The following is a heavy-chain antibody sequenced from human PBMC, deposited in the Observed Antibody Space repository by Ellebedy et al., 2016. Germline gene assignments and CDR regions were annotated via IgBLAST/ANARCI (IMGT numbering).Heavy chain of an antibody. J-gene: IGHJ4*02. V-gene: IGHV1-18*01. CDR3: AIGITMVRGVPPLLDY. CDR2: ISAYNGNT. Sequence: ASVKVSCKASGYTFTSYGISWVRQAPGQGLEWMGWISAYNGNTNYAQKLQGRVTMTTDTSTSTAYMELRSLRSDDTAVYYCAIGITMVRGVPPLLDYWGQGTLVTVSS. D-gene: IGHD3-10*01. CDR1: GYTFTSYG.